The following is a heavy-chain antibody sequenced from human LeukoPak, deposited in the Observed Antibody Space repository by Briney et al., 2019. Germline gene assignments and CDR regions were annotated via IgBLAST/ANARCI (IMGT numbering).Heavy chain of an antibody. CDR3: ARDSLYNFWSGYYHTTYYFDY. D-gene: IGHD3-3*01. Sequence: SQTLSLTCPVSGGSISSGNYYCRWVRQPAGKGLEWIGHIYTSGTTYNPSLKSRVTISVDTSKNQFSLNLSSMTAADTAVYYCARDSLYNFWSGYYHTTYYFDYWGQGTLVTVSS. J-gene: IGHJ4*02. CDR1: GGSISSGNYY. CDR2: IYTSGTT. V-gene: IGHV4-61*09.